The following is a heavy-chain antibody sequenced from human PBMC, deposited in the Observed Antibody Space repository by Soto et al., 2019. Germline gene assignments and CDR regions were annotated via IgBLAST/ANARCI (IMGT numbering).Heavy chain of an antibody. Sequence: DVQLVESGGGLIQPGGSLRLSCAASGLDVITNYMSWVRQAPGKGLEWVSIFFAGGNTYYADSVKGRFTISRDSSKNTVFLQTNSLEAEDTALYYCARGDFDSWGQGTLVTVSS. CDR2: FFAGGNT. J-gene: IGHJ4*02. CDR3: ARGDFDS. V-gene: IGHV3-53*01. CDR1: GLDVITNY.